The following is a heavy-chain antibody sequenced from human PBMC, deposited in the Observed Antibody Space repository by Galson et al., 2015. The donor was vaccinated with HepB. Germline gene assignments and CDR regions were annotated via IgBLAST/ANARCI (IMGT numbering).Heavy chain of an antibody. D-gene: IGHD1-26*01. V-gene: IGHV3-21*04. CDR3: ARAVGATRLDWD. CDR1: GFTFSSYS. Sequence: SLRLSCAASGFTFSSYSMNWVRQAPGKGLEWVSSISSSSSYIYYADSVKGRFTISRDNSKNTLYLQMNSLRAEDTAVYYCARAVGATRLDWDWGQGTLVTVSS. J-gene: IGHJ4*02. CDR2: ISSSSSYI.